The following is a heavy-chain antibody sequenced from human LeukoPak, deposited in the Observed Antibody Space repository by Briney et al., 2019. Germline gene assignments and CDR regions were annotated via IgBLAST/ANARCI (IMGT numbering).Heavy chain of an antibody. J-gene: IGHJ4*02. CDR1: GFTFSSYS. CDR2: ISSSSSYI. Sequence: PGGSLRLYCAASGFTFSSYSMNWVRQAPGKGLEWVSSISSSSSYIYYADSVKGRFTISRDNAKNSLYLQMNSLRAEDTAVYYCARDRHYDSAELGSWGQGTLVTVSS. CDR3: ARDRHYDSAELGS. V-gene: IGHV3-21*01. D-gene: IGHD3-22*01.